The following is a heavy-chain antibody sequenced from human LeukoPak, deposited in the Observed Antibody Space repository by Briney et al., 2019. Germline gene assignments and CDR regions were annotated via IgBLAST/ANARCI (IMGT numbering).Heavy chain of an antibody. CDR3: ARGRIAVAGTEPAYDP. D-gene: IGHD6-19*01. CDR2: IYNRGST. CDR1: GGYISSTSYY. J-gene: IGHJ5*02. V-gene: IGHV4-39*07. Sequence: SETLSLTCTVSGGYISSTSYYWGWIRQPPGKGLEWIGIIYNRGSTDYNPSLKSRVTISVDTSKNQFSLKLNSVTAADTAVYYCARGRIAVAGTEPAYDPWGQGTLVTVSS.